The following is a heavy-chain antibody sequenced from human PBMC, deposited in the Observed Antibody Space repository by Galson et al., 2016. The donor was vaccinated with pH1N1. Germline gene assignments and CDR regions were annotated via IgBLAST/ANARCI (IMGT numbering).Heavy chain of an antibody. Sequence: SVKVSCKASGYTFTRYGMHWVRQAPGQSLEWMGWISPGSTKTKYSQKFQGRVTVTRDSSSTTAYMELSSLTFKDTAVYYCARDLMGGTYAADYWGQGTQVTV. CDR3: ARDLMGGTYAADY. J-gene: IGHJ4*02. CDR1: GYTFTRYG. CDR2: ISPGSTKT. V-gene: IGHV1-3*01. D-gene: IGHD1-26*01.